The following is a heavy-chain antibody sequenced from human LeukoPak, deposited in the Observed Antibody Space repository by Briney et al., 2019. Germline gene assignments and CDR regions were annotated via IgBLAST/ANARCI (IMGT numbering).Heavy chain of an antibody. J-gene: IGHJ4*02. D-gene: IGHD1-26*01. Sequence: ASVKVSCKASGYTFTSYGISWVRQAPGQGLEWMGWISAYNGNTNYAQKLQGRVTMTTDTSTSTAYMELRSLRSDDTAVYYCARDRYSGNYSHPGIDYWGQGTLVTVSS. CDR2: ISAYNGNT. CDR3: ARDRYSGNYSHPGIDY. V-gene: IGHV1-18*01. CDR1: GYTFTSYG.